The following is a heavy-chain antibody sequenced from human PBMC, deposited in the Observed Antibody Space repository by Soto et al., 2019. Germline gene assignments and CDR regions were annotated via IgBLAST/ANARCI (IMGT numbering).Heavy chain of an antibody. CDR2: MNPNSGNT. CDR1: GYTFTSYD. CDR3: ARVREGDNDLLDY. Sequence: GASVKVSCKASGYTFTSYDINWVRQATGQGLEWMGWMNPNSGNTGHAQRFQGRVTMTRNTSISTAYMELSSLRSEDTAVYYCARVREGDNDLLDYWGQGTQVTVSS. D-gene: IGHD3-16*01. J-gene: IGHJ4*02. V-gene: IGHV1-8*01.